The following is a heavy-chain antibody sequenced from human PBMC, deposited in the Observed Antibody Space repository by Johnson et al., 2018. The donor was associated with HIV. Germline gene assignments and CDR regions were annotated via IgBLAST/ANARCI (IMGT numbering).Heavy chain of an antibody. CDR3: AREHYYDRFNRGAFDI. CDR2: INWNGGST. CDR1: GFTFDDYG. Sequence: EVQVLESGGGVVRPGGSLRLSCAASGFTFDDYGMSWVRQAPGKGLEWVSGINWNGGSTGYADSVKGRFTISRDNAKNSLYLQMNSLRAEDTALYYCAREHYYDRFNRGAFDIWGQGTMVTVSS. V-gene: IGHV3-20*04. J-gene: IGHJ3*02. D-gene: IGHD3-22*01.